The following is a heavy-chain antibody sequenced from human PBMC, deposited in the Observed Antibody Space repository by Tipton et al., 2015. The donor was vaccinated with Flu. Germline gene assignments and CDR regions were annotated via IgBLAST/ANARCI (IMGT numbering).Heavy chain of an antibody. V-gene: IGHV4-34*01. D-gene: IGHD2-15*01. Sequence: TLSLTCAVYGGSFSSHYWSWIRQPPGNGLEWIGELNPSGSTNYNPSLKSRVTISGDTSKNQVSLKLSSVTAADTAVYYCAAHCSGGSCSHAFDIWGQGTMVTVSS. J-gene: IGHJ3*02. CDR3: AAHCSGGSCSHAFDI. CDR2: LNPSGST. CDR1: GGSFSSHY.